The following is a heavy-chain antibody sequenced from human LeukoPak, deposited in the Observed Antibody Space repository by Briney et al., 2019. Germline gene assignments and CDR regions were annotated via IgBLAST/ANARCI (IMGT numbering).Heavy chain of an antibody. Sequence: PGGSLRLSCAASGFTFSSYAMSWVRQAPGKGLEWVSAISGSGGSTYYADSVKGRFTIPRDNSKNTLYLQMNSLRAEDTAVYYCAKDLRQYYYDSSGYYPYWGQGTLVTVSS. V-gene: IGHV3-23*01. J-gene: IGHJ4*02. CDR1: GFTFSSYA. D-gene: IGHD3-22*01. CDR2: ISGSGGST. CDR3: AKDLRQYYYDSSGYYPY.